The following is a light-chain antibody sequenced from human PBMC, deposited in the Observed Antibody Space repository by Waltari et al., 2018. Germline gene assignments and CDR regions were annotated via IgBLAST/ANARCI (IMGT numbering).Light chain of an antibody. CDR2: LGS. CDR1: QSLLHSKGYNY. V-gene: IGKV2-28*01. CDR3: MQALQTPLYT. Sequence: VMTQSPLSLRVTPGEPASISCRSSQSLLHSKGYNYFDWYLQKPGQSPQLLIYLGSNRASGVPDRFSGSGSGTDFTLKISRVEAEDVGVYYCMQALQTPLYTFGQGTKLEIK. J-gene: IGKJ2*01.